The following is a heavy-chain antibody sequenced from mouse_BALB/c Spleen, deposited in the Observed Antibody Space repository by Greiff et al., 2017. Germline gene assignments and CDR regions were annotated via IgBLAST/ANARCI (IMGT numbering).Heavy chain of an antibody. CDR2: INPYNDGT. J-gene: IGHJ3*01. Sequence: VQLQQSGPELVKPGASVKLSCKASGFTFTSYVMHWVKQKPGQGLEWIGYINPYNDGTKYNEKFQGKATLTSDKSSSTAYMELSSLTSEDSAVYYCARKDFGGWFAYWGQGTLVTVSA. CDR1: GFTFTSYV. D-gene: IGHD3-1*01. V-gene: IGHV1-14*01. CDR3: ARKDFGGWFAY.